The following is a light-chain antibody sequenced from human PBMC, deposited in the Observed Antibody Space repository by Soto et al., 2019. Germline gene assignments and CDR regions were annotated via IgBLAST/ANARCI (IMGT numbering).Light chain of an antibody. CDR2: GTK. CDR3: QAHDSGLRHAV. J-gene: IGLJ3*02. Sequence: QSVLTQPPSLSGAPGQRVTISCTGSSSNIGAGSDVHWYRQLPGTAPKLLIYGTKYRPSGVTDRFSGSKSGTSASLAVSGLQADDEADYYCQAHDSGLRHAVFGGGTKLAV. CDR1: SSNIGAGSD. V-gene: IGLV1-40*01.